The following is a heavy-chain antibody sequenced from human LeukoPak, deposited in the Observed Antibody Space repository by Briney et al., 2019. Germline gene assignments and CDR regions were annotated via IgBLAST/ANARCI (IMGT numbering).Heavy chain of an antibody. CDR3: ARSDNSDALDAFDI. V-gene: IGHV4-4*02. D-gene: IGHD6-19*01. J-gene: IGHJ3*02. Sequence: GSLRLSCAASGFTFSSSGMSWVRQPPGKGLEWIGEIYHSGSTNYNPSLKSRVTISVDKSKNQFSLKLSSVTAADTAVYYCARSDNSDALDAFDIWGQGTMVSVSS. CDR2: IYHSGST. CDR1: GFTFSSSGM.